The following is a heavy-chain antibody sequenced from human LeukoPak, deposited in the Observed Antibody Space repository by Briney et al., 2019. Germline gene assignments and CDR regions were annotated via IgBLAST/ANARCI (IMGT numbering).Heavy chain of an antibody. Sequence: PGGSLRLSCAASGFSFSNYAMTWVRQAPGKGLEWVSTISGSGDRTYYADSVKGRFTISRDNPKNTLYVQMNSRRAEDTAVYYCAKDIRSSWYYFQDWGQGTLVTVSS. J-gene: IGHJ1*01. CDR2: ISGSGDRT. CDR1: GFSFSNYA. V-gene: IGHV3-23*01. CDR3: AKDIRSSWYYFQD. D-gene: IGHD6-13*01.